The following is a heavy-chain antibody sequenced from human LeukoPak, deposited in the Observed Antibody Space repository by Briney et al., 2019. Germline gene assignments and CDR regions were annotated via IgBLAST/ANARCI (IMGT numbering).Heavy chain of an antibody. Sequence: SSETLSLTCTVSGGSISSSSYYWGWIRQPPGKGLEWIGSIYYSGSTYYNPSLKSRVTISVDTSKNQFSLKLSSVTAADTAVYYCARDSGENDEILPGVGYWGQGTLVTVSS. D-gene: IGHD3-10*01. CDR1: GGSISSSSYY. CDR3: ARDSGENDEILPGVGY. V-gene: IGHV4-39*07. CDR2: IYYSGST. J-gene: IGHJ4*02.